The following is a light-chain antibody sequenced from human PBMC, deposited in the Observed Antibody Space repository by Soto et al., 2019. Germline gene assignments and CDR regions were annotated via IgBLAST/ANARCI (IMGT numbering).Light chain of an antibody. CDR3: GTWDNSLSVEV. J-gene: IGLJ3*02. V-gene: IGLV1-51*01. CDR1: SSNIGYHY. Sequence: QSVLTQPPSVSAAPGQKVTISCSGSSSNIGYHYVSWYQQLPGTAPKLLIYDNNKRPSGIPDRFSGSKSGTSATLGITGLQTGDEADYYCGTWDNSLSVEVFGGGTQLTVL. CDR2: DNN.